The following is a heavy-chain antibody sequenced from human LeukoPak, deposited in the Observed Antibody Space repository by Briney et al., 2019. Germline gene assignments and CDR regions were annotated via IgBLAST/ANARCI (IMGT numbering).Heavy chain of an antibody. V-gene: IGHV1-2*02. CDR3: ARDRADSSGPDV. CDR1: GYTFTGYY. CDR2: INPNSGGT. Sequence: ASVKVSCKASGYTFTGYYMHWVRQAPGQGLEWMGWINPNSGGTNYAQKFQGRVTMTRDTSISTAYMELSRLRSDDTAVYYCARDRADSSGPDVWGKGTTVTVSS. J-gene: IGHJ6*04. D-gene: IGHD6-19*01.